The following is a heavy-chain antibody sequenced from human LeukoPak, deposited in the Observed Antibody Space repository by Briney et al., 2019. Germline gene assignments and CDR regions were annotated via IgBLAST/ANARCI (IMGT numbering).Heavy chain of an antibody. CDR2: IYHSGST. CDR3: ARGPPYSSGHDY. V-gene: IGHV4-30-2*01. Sequence: SQTLSLTCAVSGGSISSGGYSWSWLRQPPGKGLEWIGYIYHSGSTYYNPSLKSRVTISVDRSKNQFSLKLSSVTAADTAVYYCARGPPYSSGHDYWGQGTLVTVSS. CDR1: GGSISSGGYS. D-gene: IGHD6-19*01. J-gene: IGHJ4*02.